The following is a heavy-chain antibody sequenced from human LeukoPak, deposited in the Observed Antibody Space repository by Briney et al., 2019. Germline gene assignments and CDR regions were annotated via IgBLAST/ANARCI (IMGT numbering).Heavy chain of an antibody. J-gene: IGHJ4*02. CDR1: GDSISSSSYY. Sequence: SETLSLTCTVSGDSISSSSYYWGWVRQPPGKGLEWIGSIYYSGSTYYNPSLKSRVTISVDTSKNQFSLKMNSVTAADTAVYYCAGHQGTLTTFDCCGQGTLVTVSS. CDR3: AGHQGTLTTFDC. D-gene: IGHD1-1*01. CDR2: IYYSGST. V-gene: IGHV4-39*01.